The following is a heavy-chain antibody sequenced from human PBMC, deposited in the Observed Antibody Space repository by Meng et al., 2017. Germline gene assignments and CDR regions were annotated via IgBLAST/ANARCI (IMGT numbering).Heavy chain of an antibody. CDR3: ARGRSGTWPWYFDL. CDR2: INHSGST. J-gene: IGHJ2*01. CDR1: GGSFSGYY. V-gene: IGHV4-34*01. D-gene: IGHD1-1*01. Sequence: QVQRQRGGAGLLKPSVTLSLPCAVYGGSFSGYYWSWIRQPPGKGLEWIGEINHSGSTNYNPSLKSRVTISVDTSKNQFSLKLSSVTAADTAVYYCARGRSGTWPWYFDLWGRGTLVTVSS.